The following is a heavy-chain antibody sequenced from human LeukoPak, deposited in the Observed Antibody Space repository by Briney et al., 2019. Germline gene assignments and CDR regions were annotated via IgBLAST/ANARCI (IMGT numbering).Heavy chain of an antibody. D-gene: IGHD2-2*01. J-gene: IGHJ4*02. V-gene: IGHV1-46*01. CDR2: INPSGGST. Sequence: GASVKVSCKASGYTFTSYYMHWVRQAPEQGLEWMGIINPSGGSTSYAQKFQGRVTMTRDTSTSTVYMELSSLRSEDTAVYYCARELGYCSSTSCYGFDYWGQGTLVTVSS. CDR3: ARELGYCSSTSCYGFDY. CDR1: GYTFTSYY.